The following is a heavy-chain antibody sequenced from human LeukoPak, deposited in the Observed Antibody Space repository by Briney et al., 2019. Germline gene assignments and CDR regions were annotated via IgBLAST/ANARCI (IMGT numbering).Heavy chain of an antibody. Sequence: GGSLRLSCAASGFTFSSYWMSWVRQAPGKGLEWVANINQDGSEKYYVDSVKGRFTISRDNAKNSLYLQMNSLRAEDTAVYYCAKFYNSLTGFCDLWGEGTGLTVP. CDR3: AKFYNSLTGFCDL. D-gene: IGHD3-9*01. CDR1: GFTFSSYW. V-gene: IGHV3-7*05. CDR2: INQDGSEK. J-gene: IGHJ4*02.